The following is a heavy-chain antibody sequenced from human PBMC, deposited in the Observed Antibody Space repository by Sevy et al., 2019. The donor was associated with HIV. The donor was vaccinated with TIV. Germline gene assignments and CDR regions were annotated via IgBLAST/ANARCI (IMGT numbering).Heavy chain of an antibody. CDR1: GFTFSNYP. D-gene: IGHD2-8*01. CDR3: ARAVYHTNGFYSYLLDY. Sequence: GGSLRLSCAASGFTFSNYPLHWVRQAPGKGLEWMAVISSDGNTKYYTDSVKGRFTISRDNSKNTQYLQMNSLGTEDTAVYYCARAVYHTNGFYSYLLDYWGQGTLVTVSS. CDR2: ISSDGNTK. J-gene: IGHJ4*02. V-gene: IGHV3-30*04.